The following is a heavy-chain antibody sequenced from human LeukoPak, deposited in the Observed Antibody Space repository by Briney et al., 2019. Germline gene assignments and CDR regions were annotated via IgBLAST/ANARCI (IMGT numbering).Heavy chain of an antibody. CDR1: GFTFSSYG. J-gene: IGHJ4*02. Sequence: GGSLRLSCAASGFTFSSYGMHWVRQAPGKGLEWVAVIWYDGSNKYYADSVKGRFTISRDNSKNTLYLQMNSLRAEDTAVYYCAKSPGVGATTRGYFDYWGQGTLVTVSS. D-gene: IGHD1-26*01. CDR3: AKSPGVGATTRGYFDY. CDR2: IWYDGSNK. V-gene: IGHV3-33*06.